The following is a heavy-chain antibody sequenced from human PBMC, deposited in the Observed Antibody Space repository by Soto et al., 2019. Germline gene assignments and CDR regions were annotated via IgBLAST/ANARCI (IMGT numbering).Heavy chain of an antibody. J-gene: IGHJ6*02. CDR1: GGSISSYY. D-gene: IGHD6-6*01. Sequence: SETLSLTCTVSGGSISSYYWSWIRQPPGKGLEWIGYIYYSGSTNYNPSLKSRVTISVDTSKNQFSLKLSSVTAADTAVYYCARVGSSSFDYYYYGMDVWGQGTTVTVSS. CDR3: ARVGSSSFDYYYYGMDV. CDR2: IYYSGST. V-gene: IGHV4-59*01.